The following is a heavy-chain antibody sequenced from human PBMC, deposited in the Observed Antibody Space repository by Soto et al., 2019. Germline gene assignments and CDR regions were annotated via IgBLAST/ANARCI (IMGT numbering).Heavy chain of an antibody. CDR2: ISGSGDNT. V-gene: IGHV3-23*01. CDR3: AKDMVHCTGSRCARYWEK. Sequence: GGSLRLSCAASEFTFSSYAMTWVRQAPGKGLEWVSAISGSGDNTYYADSVKGRFTISRDNTKSTLYLQMNSLRAEDTAVYYCAKDMVHCTGSRCARYWEKWGRGTLVTVSS. CDR1: EFTFSSYA. D-gene: IGHD2-8*02. J-gene: IGHJ4*02.